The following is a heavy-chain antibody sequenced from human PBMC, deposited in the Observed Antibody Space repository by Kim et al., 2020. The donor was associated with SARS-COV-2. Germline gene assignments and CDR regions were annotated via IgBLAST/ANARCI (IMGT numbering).Heavy chain of an antibody. CDR3: ARDAGGLFDHTEDLFPRT. Sequence: GGSLRLSCAASGFTFSSYSMNWVRQAPGKGLEWVSYISSSSSTIYYADSVKGRFTISRDNAKNSLYLQMNSLRDEDTAVYYCARDAGGLFDHTEDLFPRTWGQGTLVTVSS. D-gene: IGHD2-21*01. V-gene: IGHV3-48*02. CDR1: GFTFSSYS. J-gene: IGHJ5*02. CDR2: ISSSSSTI.